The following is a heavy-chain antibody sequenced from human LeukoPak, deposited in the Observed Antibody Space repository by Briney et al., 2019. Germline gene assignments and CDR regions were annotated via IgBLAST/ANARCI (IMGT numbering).Heavy chain of an antibody. D-gene: IGHD6-19*01. J-gene: IGHJ4*02. Sequence: SETLSLTCTVSGGSISSYYWRWIRQPAGKGLEWIGRIYTSGSTNYNPSLKSRVTMSVDTSKNQFSLKLSSVTAADTAVYYCARDRVAVAGTFFDYWGQGTLVTVSS. CDR1: GGSISSYY. V-gene: IGHV4-4*07. CDR2: IYTSGST. CDR3: ARDRVAVAGTFFDY.